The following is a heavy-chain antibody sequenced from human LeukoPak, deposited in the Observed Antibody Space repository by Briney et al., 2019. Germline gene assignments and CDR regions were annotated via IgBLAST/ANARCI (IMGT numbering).Heavy chain of an antibody. D-gene: IGHD2-15*01. Sequence: GGSLRLSCAASGFTFSSYAMSWVRQAPGKGLEWVSAISGSGGSTYYADSVKGRFTISRDNSKNTLYLQMNSLRAEDTAVYYCAKDGAMYSGGSCWYFDYWGQGTLVTVSS. V-gene: IGHV3-23*01. CDR2: ISGSGGST. CDR1: GFTFSSYA. J-gene: IGHJ4*02. CDR3: AKDGAMYSGGSCWYFDY.